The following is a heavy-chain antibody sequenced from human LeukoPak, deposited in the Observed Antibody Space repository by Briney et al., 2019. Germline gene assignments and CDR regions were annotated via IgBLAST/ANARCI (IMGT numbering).Heavy chain of an antibody. CDR2: IKQDGSEK. J-gene: IGHJ3*02. D-gene: IGHD3-22*01. CDR3: AREHLYYYDSSGYRPQGDAFDI. V-gene: IGHV3-7*01. CDR1: GFTFSSYW. Sequence: QPGGSLRLSCAASGFTFSSYWMSWVRQAPGKGLEWVANIKQDGSEKYYVDSVKGRFTISRDNAKNSLYLQMNSLRAEDTAVYYCAREHLYYYDSSGYRPQGDAFDIWGQGTMVTVSS.